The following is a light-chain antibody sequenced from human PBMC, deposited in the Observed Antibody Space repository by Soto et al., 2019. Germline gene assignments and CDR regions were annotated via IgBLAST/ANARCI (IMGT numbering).Light chain of an antibody. CDR3: MQTLKTPFT. J-gene: IGKJ3*01. Sequence: IVMTQSPVSLPVTPGEPASISCKSSQSLLHSDGYKYLDWYVQKAGQSPQLLIYLGSHRASGVTDRISGSGSGTDFTLKISKVEADDVGVYYCMQTLKTPFTFGPGTKVDIE. CDR1: QSLLHSDGYKY. V-gene: IGKV2-28*01. CDR2: LGS.